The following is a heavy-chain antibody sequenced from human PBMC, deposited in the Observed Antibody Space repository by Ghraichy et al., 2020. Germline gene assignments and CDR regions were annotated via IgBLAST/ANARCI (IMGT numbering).Heavy chain of an antibody. D-gene: IGHD6-19*01. Sequence: GGSLRLSCAASGFTFRSYSMNWVRQAPGKGLEWVSFISTGSDYIYYADSMKGRFTISRDNTKNSQYLQMNSLRVEDTAVYYCARERGVAVAGTDYWGQGTLVTVSS. CDR1: GFTFRSYS. CDR2: ISTGSDYI. V-gene: IGHV3-21*01. J-gene: IGHJ4*02. CDR3: ARERGVAVAGTDY.